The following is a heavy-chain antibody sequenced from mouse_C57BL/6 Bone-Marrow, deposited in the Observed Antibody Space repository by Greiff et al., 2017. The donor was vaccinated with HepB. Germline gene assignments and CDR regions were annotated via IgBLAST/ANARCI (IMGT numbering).Heavy chain of an antibody. CDR2: INPNNGGT. CDR3: ARYYGSSDWYFDV. J-gene: IGHJ1*03. V-gene: IGHV1-26*01. CDR1: GYTFTDYY. D-gene: IGHD1-1*01. Sequence: EVQLQQSGPELVKPGASVKISCKASGYTFTDYYMNWVKQSHGKSLEWIGNINPNNGGTSYKQKFKGKATLTVDKSSSTAYMELRSLTSKDSAVYYCARYYGSSDWYFDVWGTGTTVTVSS.